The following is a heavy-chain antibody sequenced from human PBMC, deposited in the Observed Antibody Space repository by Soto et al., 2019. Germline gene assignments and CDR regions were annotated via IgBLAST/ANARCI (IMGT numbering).Heavy chain of an antibody. CDR2: ISAYNGNT. Sequence: ASVKVSCKASGYTFTSYGISWVRQAPGQGLEWMGWISAYNGNTNYAQKLQGRVTMTTDTSTSTAYMELRSLRSDDTAVYYCARGGPHFGVVRPYHYGMDVWGQGTTVTVSS. CDR1: GYTFTSYG. J-gene: IGHJ6*02. V-gene: IGHV1-18*04. CDR3: ARGGPHFGVVRPYHYGMDV. D-gene: IGHD3-3*01.